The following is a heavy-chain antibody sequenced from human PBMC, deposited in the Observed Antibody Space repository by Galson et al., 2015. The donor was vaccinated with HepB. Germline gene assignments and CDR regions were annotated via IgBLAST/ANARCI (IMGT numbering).Heavy chain of an antibody. CDR3: AREPDSITMVRGVLGY. J-gene: IGHJ4*02. D-gene: IGHD3-10*01. V-gene: IGHV1-69*13. CDR1: GGTFSSYA. Sequence: SVKVSCKASGGTFSSYAISWVRQAPGQGLEWMGGIIPIFGTANYAQKFQGRVTITADESTSTAYMELSSLRSEDTAVYYCAREPDSITMVRGVLGYWGQGTLVTVSS. CDR2: IIPIFGTA.